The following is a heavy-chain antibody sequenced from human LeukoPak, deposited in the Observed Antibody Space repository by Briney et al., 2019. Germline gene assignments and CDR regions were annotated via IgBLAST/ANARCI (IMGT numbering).Heavy chain of an antibody. D-gene: IGHD3-16*01. CDR3: AIDTVYYDPPSY. Sequence: RASVKVSCKVSGYSFTELSMHWVRQSPGKGLEWMGGSDPENGKTVYAQNFQGRVTMTEDTSTDTAYMELTSLTSDDTAIYYCAIDTVYYDPPSYWGQGTLVTVSS. V-gene: IGHV1-24*01. CDR1: GYSFTELS. J-gene: IGHJ4*01. CDR2: SDPENGKT.